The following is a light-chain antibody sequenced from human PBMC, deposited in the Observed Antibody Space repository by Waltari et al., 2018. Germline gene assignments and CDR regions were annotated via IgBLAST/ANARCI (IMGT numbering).Light chain of an antibody. V-gene: IGLV2-11*01. J-gene: IGLJ2*01. CDR3: CSYAGSYCI. CDR1: SSDVGGHIQ. CDR2: DGN. Sequence: QSALTQPPSVSGSPGQSVAISCTGTSSDVGGHIQLSWYQKFPGKAPTVMIYDGNKRPSGVPDRFSGSRSGNTASLTISGLQAEDEADYYCCSYAGSYCIFGEGTKLTVL.